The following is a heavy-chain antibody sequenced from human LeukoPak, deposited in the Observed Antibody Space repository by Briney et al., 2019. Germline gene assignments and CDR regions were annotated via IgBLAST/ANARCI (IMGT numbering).Heavy chain of an antibody. V-gene: IGHV3-66*01. CDR3: ARGAAVAGTGEVDN. CDR2: IYSGGNT. Sequence: PGGSLRLSCAASGFTVSSNYMSWVRQAPGKGLEWVSGIYSGGNTYYADPVKGRFTISRDNSKNTLYLQMNSLRAEDTAVYYCARGAAVAGTGEVDNWGQGTLVTVSS. CDR1: GFTVSSNY. J-gene: IGHJ4*02. D-gene: IGHD6-19*01.